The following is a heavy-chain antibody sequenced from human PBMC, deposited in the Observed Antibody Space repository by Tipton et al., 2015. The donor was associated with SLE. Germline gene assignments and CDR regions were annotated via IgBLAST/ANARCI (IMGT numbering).Heavy chain of an antibody. CDR1: GGSFSGYY. V-gene: IGHV4-34*01. J-gene: IGHJ4*02. Sequence: TLSLTCAVYGGSFSGYYWSWIRQPPGKGLEWIGEINHSGSTNYNPSLKSRVTISVDTSKKQFSLKLSSVTAADTAVYYCARADHGDSRWGYWGQGTLVTVSS. CDR2: INHSGST. CDR3: ARADHGDSRWGY. D-gene: IGHD4-17*01.